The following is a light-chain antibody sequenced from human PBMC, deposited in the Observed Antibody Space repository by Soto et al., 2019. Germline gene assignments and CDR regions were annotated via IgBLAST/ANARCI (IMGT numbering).Light chain of an antibody. Sequence: QSVLTQPRSVSGSPGQSVTISCTGTSSDVGAYNFVSWYQQHPGKAPKLMFYDVSKRPSGVPDRFSGSKSGNTASLTISGLQAEDEADYYCCSYAGSYTWVFGGGTQLTVL. CDR3: CSYAGSYTWV. CDR1: SSDVGAYNF. CDR2: DVS. V-gene: IGLV2-11*01. J-gene: IGLJ2*01.